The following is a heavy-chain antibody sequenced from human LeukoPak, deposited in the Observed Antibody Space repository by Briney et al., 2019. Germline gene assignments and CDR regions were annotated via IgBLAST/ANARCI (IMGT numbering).Heavy chain of an antibody. CDR3: ARVGLYDSSGWGAFDI. CDR1: GYTFTGYY. V-gene: IGHV1-2*02. CDR2: INPNSGGT. Sequence: ASVKVSCKASGYTFTGYYMHWVRQAPGQGLEWMGWINPNSGGTNYAQKFQGRVTMTRDTSISTAYMELSRLRSDDTAVYYCARVGLYDSSGWGAFDIWGQGTMVTVSS. J-gene: IGHJ3*02. D-gene: IGHD3-22*01.